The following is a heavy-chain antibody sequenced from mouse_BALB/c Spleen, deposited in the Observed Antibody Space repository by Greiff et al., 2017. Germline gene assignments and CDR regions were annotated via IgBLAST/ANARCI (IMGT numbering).Heavy chain of an antibody. CDR3: ARRITTATDYAMDY. Sequence: EVQLVESGGGLVQPGGSRKLSCAASGFTFSSFGMHWVRQAPEKGLEWVAYISSGSSTIYYADTVKGRFTISRDNPKNTLFLQMTSLRSEDTAMYYCARRITTATDYAMDYWGQGTSVTVSS. CDR2: ISSGSSTI. V-gene: IGHV5-17*02. J-gene: IGHJ4*01. CDR1: GFTFSSFG. D-gene: IGHD1-2*01.